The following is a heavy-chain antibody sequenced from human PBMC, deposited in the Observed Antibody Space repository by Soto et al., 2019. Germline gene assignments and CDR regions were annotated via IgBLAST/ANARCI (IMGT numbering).Heavy chain of an antibody. CDR2: IYYSGST. Sequence: SETLSLTCTVSGGSISSGGYYWSWIRQHPGKGLEWIGYIYYSGSTYYNPSLKSRVTISVDTSKNQFSLKLSSVTAADTAVYYCARDQADYYDSSGYAWFDPWGQGTLVT. CDR3: ARDQADYYDSSGYAWFDP. J-gene: IGHJ5*02. CDR1: GGSISSGGYY. D-gene: IGHD3-22*01. V-gene: IGHV4-31*03.